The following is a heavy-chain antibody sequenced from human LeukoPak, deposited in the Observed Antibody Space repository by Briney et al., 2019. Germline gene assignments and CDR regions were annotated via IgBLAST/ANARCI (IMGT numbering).Heavy chain of an antibody. V-gene: IGHV1-2*02. CDR3: ARQWNYDSSGYYFDY. J-gene: IGHJ4*02. CDR1: GYTFTVYF. CDR2: INPNSGGT. D-gene: IGHD3-22*01. Sequence: ASVKVSCKAAGYTFTVYFTDWVRQAPGQGLEWMGWINPNSGGTNYAQKFQGGVTMTRDTSISTAYMELSRLRSDDTAVYYCARQWNYDSSGYYFDYWGQGTLVTVSS.